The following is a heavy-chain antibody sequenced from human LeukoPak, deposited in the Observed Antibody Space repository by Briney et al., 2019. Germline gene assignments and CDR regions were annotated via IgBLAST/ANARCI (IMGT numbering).Heavy chain of an antibody. J-gene: IGHJ4*02. V-gene: IGHV3-48*01. D-gene: IGHD6-13*01. CDR3: ARDKTIIAAAAAFDY. CDR1: GFTFSSYS. Sequence: GGSLRLSCAASGFTFSSYSMNWVRQAPGKGLEWVSYISSSSSTIYYADSVKGRFTISRDNVKNSLYLQMNSLRAEDTAVYYCARDKTIIAAAAAFDYWGQGTLVTVSS. CDR2: ISSSSSTI.